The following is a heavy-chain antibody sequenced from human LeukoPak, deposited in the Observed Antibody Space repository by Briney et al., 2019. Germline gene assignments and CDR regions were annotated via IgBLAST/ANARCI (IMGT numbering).Heavy chain of an antibody. CDR3: ARFGGGATKDDRLDY. CDR2: MNPNTGNT. D-gene: IGHD3-16*01. Sequence: GASVKVSCKASGYIFTTYDINWVRLAPGQGLEWMAWMNPNTGNTGFAQKFQGRVTVSRNTGISTAYMELNSLRSEDTAVYYCARFGGGATKDDRLDYWGQGTLVTVSS. V-gene: IGHV1-8*03. CDR1: GYIFTTYD. J-gene: IGHJ4*02.